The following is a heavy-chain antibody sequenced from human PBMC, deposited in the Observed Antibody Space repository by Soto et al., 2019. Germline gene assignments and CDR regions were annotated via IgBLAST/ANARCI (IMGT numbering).Heavy chain of an antibody. V-gene: IGHV1-69*13. Sequence: SGKGSCTASGGTFRNHVFTWVRQAPGQGLEWMGGIIPIIGTPNYAQKFQGRVTITADASTSTVYLEVSSLRSQDTAVYYCARDLEFRDGNISHPDYRGQGPWVTVSS. CDR3: ARDLEFRDGNISHPDY. CDR1: GGTFRNHV. D-gene: IGHD3-16*01. J-gene: IGHJ4*02. CDR2: IIPIIGTP.